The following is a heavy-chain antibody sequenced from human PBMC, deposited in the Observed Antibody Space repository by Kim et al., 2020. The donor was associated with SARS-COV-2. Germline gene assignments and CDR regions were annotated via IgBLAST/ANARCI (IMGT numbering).Heavy chain of an antibody. J-gene: IGHJ4*02. D-gene: IGHD5-12*01. Sequence: GGSLRLSCTASGFTFGDYAMSWFRQAPGKGLEWVGFIRSKAYGGTTEYAASVKGRFTISRDDSKSIAYLQMNSLKTEDTAVYYCTRVRKATRPDYWGQGTLVTVSS. CDR3: TRVRKATRPDY. CDR1: GFTFGDYA. V-gene: IGHV3-49*03. CDR2: IRSKAYGGTT.